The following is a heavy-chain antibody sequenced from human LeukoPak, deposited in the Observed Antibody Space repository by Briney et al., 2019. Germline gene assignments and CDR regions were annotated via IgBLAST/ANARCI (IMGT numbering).Heavy chain of an antibody. CDR2: ISSSSSYI. V-gene: IGHV3-21*01. J-gene: IGHJ4*02. D-gene: IGHD1-26*01. Sequence: GGSLRLSCAASGFTFSSYSMNWVRQAPGKGLEWVSSISSSSSYIYYADSVKGRFTISRDNAKNSLYLQMNSLGAEDTAVYYCARVGAKPVPTFDYWGQGTLVTVSS. CDR3: ARVGAKPVPTFDY. CDR1: GFTFSSYS.